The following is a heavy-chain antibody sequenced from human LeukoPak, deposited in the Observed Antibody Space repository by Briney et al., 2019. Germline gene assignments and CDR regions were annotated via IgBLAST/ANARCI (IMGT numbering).Heavy chain of an antibody. Sequence: AGGSLRLSCAASGFSFSLYPMNWVRQAPGKGLEWLSNICDSGGEMYYADSVKGRFTITRDNAKNTLYLQMNGLRVEDTAVYFCARDHNWAFDFWGRGSLVTVSS. CDR3: ARDHNWAFDF. V-gene: IGHV3-48*01. CDR2: ICDSGGEM. D-gene: IGHD1-1*01. J-gene: IGHJ4*02. CDR1: GFSFSLYP.